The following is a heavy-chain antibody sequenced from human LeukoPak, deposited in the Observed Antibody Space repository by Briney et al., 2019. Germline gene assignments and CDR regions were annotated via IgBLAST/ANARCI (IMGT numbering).Heavy chain of an antibody. CDR1: GGSISTGDFS. J-gene: IGHJ4*02. CDR3: ARLPLPSYSSSWYFDY. V-gene: IGHV4-30-2*03. CDR2: MYHSGST. D-gene: IGHD6-13*01. Sequence: ASETLSLTCAVSGGSISTGDFSWSWIRQPPGKGLEWIGYMYHSGSTFYNPSLKSRVTISVDTSKNQFSLKLSSVTAADTAVYYCARLPLPSYSSSWYFDYWGQGTLVTVSS.